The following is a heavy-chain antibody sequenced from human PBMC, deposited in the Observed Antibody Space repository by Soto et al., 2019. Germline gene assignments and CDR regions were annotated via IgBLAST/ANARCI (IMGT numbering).Heavy chain of an antibody. J-gene: IGHJ3*02. CDR1: GGTFSSYT. CDR3: ARVRDSSGYLVAFDI. CDR2: IIPILGIA. Sequence: SVKVSCKASGGTFSSYTISWVRQAPGQGLEWMGRIIPILGIANYAQKFQGRVTITADKSTSTAYMELSSLRSEDTAVYYCARVRDSSGYLVAFDIWGQGTMVTVSS. V-gene: IGHV1-69*02. D-gene: IGHD3-22*01.